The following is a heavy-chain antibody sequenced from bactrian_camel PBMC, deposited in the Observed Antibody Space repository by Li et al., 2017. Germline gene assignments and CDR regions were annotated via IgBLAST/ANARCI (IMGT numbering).Heavy chain of an antibody. V-gene: IGHV3S53*01. J-gene: IGHJ4*01. CDR2: LWIGGATT. D-gene: IGHD7*01. Sequence: HVQLVESGGGSVQAGRSLRLSCASSGSIVSTMCMGWFRQRPGKDREGLAVLWIGGATTTYADSVKGRFIITRDKTKDLVYLQMNGLQPEDTGMFYCAADQLYGTCRDVLDFPARGQGTQVTVS. CDR3: AADQLYGTCRDVLDFPA. CDR1: GSIVSTMC.